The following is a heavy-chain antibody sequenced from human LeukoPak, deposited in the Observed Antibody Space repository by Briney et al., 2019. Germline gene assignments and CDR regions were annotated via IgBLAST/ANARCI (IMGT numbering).Heavy chain of an antibody. CDR1: GFTFSRYA. D-gene: IGHD1-26*01. Sequence: GGSLRLSCAASGFTFSRYAMHWVRQAPGKGLEWVSAISGSGGSTYYADSVKGRFTISRDNSKNTLYLQMNSLRAEDTAVYYCASGTYYYYYYGMDVWGQGTTVTVSS. CDR2: ISGSGGST. V-gene: IGHV3-23*01. CDR3: ASGTYYYYYYGMDV. J-gene: IGHJ6*02.